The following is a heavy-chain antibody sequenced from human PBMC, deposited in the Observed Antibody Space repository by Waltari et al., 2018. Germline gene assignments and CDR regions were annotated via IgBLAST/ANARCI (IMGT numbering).Heavy chain of an antibody. CDR3: ARSWGSGDQGGAFDI. D-gene: IGHD1-26*01. CDR2: IYSGGST. V-gene: IGHV3-53*02. J-gene: IGHJ3*02. CDR1: GFTVSSNY. Sequence: EVQLVETGGGLIQPGGSLRLSCAASGFTVSSNYMSWVRQAPGKGLEWVSVIYSGGSTYYADSVKGRFTISRDKSKNTLYLQMNSLRAEDTAVYYCARSWGSGDQGGAFDIWGQGTMVTVSS.